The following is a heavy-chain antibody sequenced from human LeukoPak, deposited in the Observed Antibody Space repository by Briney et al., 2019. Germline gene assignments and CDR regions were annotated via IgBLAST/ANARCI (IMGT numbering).Heavy chain of an antibody. V-gene: IGHV4-34*01. J-gene: IGHJ5*02. D-gene: IGHD2-2*01. CDR2: INHSGST. CDR1: GGSFSGYY. CDR3: ARGEGDIVVVPAALGFDP. Sequence: PSETLSLTCAVYGGSFSGYYWSWLRQPPGKGLEWIGEINHSGSTNYNPSLKSRVTISVDTSKNQFSLKLSSVTAADTAVYYCARGEGDIVVVPAALGFDPWGQGTPVTVSS.